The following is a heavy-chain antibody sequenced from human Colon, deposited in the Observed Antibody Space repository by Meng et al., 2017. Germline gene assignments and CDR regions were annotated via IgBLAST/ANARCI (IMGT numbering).Heavy chain of an antibody. CDR2: ISWDSGSI. D-gene: IGHD6-19*01. J-gene: IGHJ6*02. CDR3: AKGVGKWLAHFYGMDV. Sequence: SLKISCAASGFNFDDYAMHWVRQPPGKGLEWVSGISWDSGSIAYADSVQGRFTISRDNAKNSLYLQVNSLRPEDTALYYCAKGVGKWLAHFYGMDVRGQGTTVTVSS. CDR1: GFNFDDYA. V-gene: IGHV3-9*01.